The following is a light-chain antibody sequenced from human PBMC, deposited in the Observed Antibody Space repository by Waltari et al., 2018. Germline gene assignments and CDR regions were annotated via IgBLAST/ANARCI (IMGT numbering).Light chain of an antibody. Sequence: DIVMTQSPLSLPVTPGEPASISCRSSQSLLHSNGYNYLDWYLQKPGQSPRLLIYLGSNRASGVPDRFSGRGSGTDFTLKISRVEAEDVGVYYCMQALQSEWTFGQGTKVEIK. CDR2: LGS. CDR1: QSLLHSNGYNY. V-gene: IGKV2-28*01. J-gene: IGKJ1*01. CDR3: MQALQSEWT.